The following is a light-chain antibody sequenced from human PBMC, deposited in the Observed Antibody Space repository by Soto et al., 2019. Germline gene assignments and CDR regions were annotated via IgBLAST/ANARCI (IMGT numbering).Light chain of an antibody. CDR1: QNIHNW. Sequence: DIQMTQSPSTLSACLGDRVTITCRASQNIHNWLAWYQQKPGKAPNLLIYGASTLQTGVPSTFSGSGSGTEFPLTISSLQPDDLATYYCQQYDSYPYTFGQGTKVEIK. J-gene: IGKJ2*01. V-gene: IGKV1-5*01. CDR2: GAS. CDR3: QQYDSYPYT.